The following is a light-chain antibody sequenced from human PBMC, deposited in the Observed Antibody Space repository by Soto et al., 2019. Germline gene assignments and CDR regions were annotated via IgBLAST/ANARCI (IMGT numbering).Light chain of an antibody. V-gene: IGKV3-15*01. CDR2: GAS. J-gene: IGKJ2*01. CDR3: QQYNNWPPYT. Sequence: EIVMTQSPATLSVYPGERATLSCRASQSVSSKLVWYQQKPGQATRLLIYGASTRATGIPARFSGSGSGTEFTLTISSLQSEDFAVYYCQQYNNWPPYTFGQGTKLEIK. CDR1: QSVSSK.